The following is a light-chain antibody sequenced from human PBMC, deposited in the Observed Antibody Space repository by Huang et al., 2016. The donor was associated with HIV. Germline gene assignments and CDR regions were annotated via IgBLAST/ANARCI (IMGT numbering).Light chain of an antibody. CDR2: CAS. CDR3: QQYNNWPPLIT. CDR1: QSVSSN. J-gene: IGKJ5*01. V-gene: IGKV3-15*01. Sequence: IVMTQSPATLSVSPGERATLSCRASQSVSSNLAWYQQKPGQAPRLLIYCASTRATGIPSSVSGSGSGTEFTRTISSLQSEDFAVYYCQQYNNWPPLITFGQGTRLEIK.